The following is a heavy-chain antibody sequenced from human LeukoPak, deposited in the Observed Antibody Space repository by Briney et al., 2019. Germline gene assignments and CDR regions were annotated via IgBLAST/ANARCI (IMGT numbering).Heavy chain of an antibody. D-gene: IGHD2-2*01. CDR2: INHSGST. J-gene: IGHJ4*02. CDR1: SESFSGYY. CDR3: ARGGYCGSTSCYDSRPGFDY. V-gene: IGHV4-34*01. Sequence: SETLSLTCAVYSESFSGYYWSWIRQPPGKGLEWIGEINHSGSTNYNPALKSRVTISVDTSKNQFSLKLNSVTAADTAVYFCARGGYCGSTSCYDSRPGFDYWGQGTLVTVSS.